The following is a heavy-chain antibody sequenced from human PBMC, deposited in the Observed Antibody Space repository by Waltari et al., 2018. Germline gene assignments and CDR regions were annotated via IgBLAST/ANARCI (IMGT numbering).Heavy chain of an antibody. D-gene: IGHD3-22*01. J-gene: IGHJ6*03. Sequence: EVQLVQSGAEVKKPGATVKISCKVSGDTFTDYYIHWVQQDPGKGPEWMGLFDPEDGETIHAEKFQDRVTLTADTSTATAYMELSSLRSEDTAVYYCGTYSSDYLSYYFMDVWGKGTTVTVSS. CDR3: GTYSSDYLSYYFMDV. CDR2: FDPEDGET. CDR1: GDTFTDYY. V-gene: IGHV1-69-2*01.